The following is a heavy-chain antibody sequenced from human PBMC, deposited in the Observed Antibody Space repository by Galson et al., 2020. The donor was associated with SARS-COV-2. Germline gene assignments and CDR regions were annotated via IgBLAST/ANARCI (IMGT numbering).Heavy chain of an antibody. CDR1: GGSISSGSYY. CDR3: ARSRGRPYDY. V-gene: IGHV4-61*02. CDR2: IYTSGST. J-gene: IGHJ4*02. Sequence: SETLSLTCTVSGGSISSGSYYWSWIRQPAGKGLEWIGRIYTSGSTNYNPSLKSRVTISVDTSKNQFSLKLSSVTAADTAVYYCARSRGRPYDYWGQGTLVTVSS.